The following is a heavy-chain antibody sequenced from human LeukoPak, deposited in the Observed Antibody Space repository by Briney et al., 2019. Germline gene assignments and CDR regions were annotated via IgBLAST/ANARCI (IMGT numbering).Heavy chain of an antibody. Sequence: GASVKVSCKASGYTFTIYYIHWVRQAPGQGLEWMGLINPSGGRTNYAHKFQGRVTMTRDMSTSTVYMELSSLRSEDTAVYYCARGAHVRMYDSNHNCFDPWGQGTLVTVSS. CDR1: GYTFTIYY. V-gene: IGHV1-46*01. J-gene: IGHJ5*02. CDR2: INPSGGRT. D-gene: IGHD3-22*01. CDR3: ARGAHVRMYDSNHNCFDP.